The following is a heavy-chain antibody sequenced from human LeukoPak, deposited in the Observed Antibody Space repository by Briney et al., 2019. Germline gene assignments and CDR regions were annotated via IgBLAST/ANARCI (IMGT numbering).Heavy chain of an antibody. CDR1: GYTFTSYY. CDR3: ARDDSGSGSFDY. J-gene: IGHJ4*02. V-gene: IGHV1-46*01. Sequence: ASVKVSCKASGYTFTSYYMQWVRQAAGQRLEWMGIINPSGGSTSYAQKFQGRVTMTRDTSTSTVYMELSSLRSEDTAVYYCARDDSGSGSFDYWGQGTLVTVSS. D-gene: IGHD3-10*01. CDR2: INPSGGST.